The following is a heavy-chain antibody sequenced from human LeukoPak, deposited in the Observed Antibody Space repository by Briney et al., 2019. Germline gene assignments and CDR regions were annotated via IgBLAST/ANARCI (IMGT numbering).Heavy chain of an antibody. CDR1: GYTFTSYD. CDR2: MNPNSGGT. CDR3: AREDYYDSSGYYPNWFDP. J-gene: IGHJ5*02. D-gene: IGHD3-22*01. Sequence: ASVKVSCKASGYTFTSYDINWVRQATGQGLEWMGWMNPNSGGTNYAQKFQGRVTMTRDTSISTAYMELSRLRSDDTAVYYCAREDYYDSSGYYPNWFDPWGQGTLVTVSS. V-gene: IGHV1-2*02.